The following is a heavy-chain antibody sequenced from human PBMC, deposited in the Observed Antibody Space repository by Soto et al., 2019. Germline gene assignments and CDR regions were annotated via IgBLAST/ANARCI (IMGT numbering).Heavy chain of an antibody. CDR2: INPHGGST. V-gene: IGHV1-46*01. D-gene: IGHD1-26*01. Sequence: GASVKVSCKATRDTFTSYYINWVRQAPGQGLEWMGVINPHGGSTAYAQKFKGRVTLTRDTSASTVYMEVSSLTSEDTAMYYCARSSGGNFGIIIEGTNWFAPWGQGTPVTVS. CDR1: RDTFTSYY. CDR3: ARSSGGNFGIIIEGTNWFAP. J-gene: IGHJ5*02.